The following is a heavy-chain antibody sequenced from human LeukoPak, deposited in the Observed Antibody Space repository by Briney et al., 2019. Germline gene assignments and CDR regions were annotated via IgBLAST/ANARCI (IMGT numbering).Heavy chain of an antibody. CDR2: INPNSGGT. J-gene: IGHJ4*02. CDR1: GYTFTGYY. Sequence: ASVKVSCKASGYTFTGYYMHWVRQAPGQGLEWMGWINPNSGGTNYAQKFQGRVTMTTDTSTSTAYMELRSLRSDDTAVYYCARDKRFGELVFDYWGQGTLVTVSS. CDR3: ARDKRFGELVFDY. D-gene: IGHD3-10*01. V-gene: IGHV1-2*02.